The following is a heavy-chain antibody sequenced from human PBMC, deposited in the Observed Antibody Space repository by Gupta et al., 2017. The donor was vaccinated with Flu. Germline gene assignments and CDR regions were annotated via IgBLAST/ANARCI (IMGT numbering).Heavy chain of an antibody. CDR1: GFTFSGSA. J-gene: IGHJ6*02. CDR3: GYELWSCSSGNGMDV. Sequence: EVQRVESGGGLVQPGGSLKPSGATSGFTFSGSAMHWVRQASGKGLEWVGRIRDKANSYETEYAAAGKGRFTISRDDSKNTAYLQMKSLKTADKAVYYCGYELWSCSSGNGMDVWGQGATVPVSS. D-gene: IGHD3-3*01. CDR2: IRDKANSYET. V-gene: IGHV3-73*02.